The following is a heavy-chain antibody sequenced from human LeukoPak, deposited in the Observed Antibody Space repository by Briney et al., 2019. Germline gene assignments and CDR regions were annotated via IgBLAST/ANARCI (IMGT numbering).Heavy chain of an antibody. J-gene: IGHJ6*02. CDR2: ISAYNGNT. V-gene: IGHV1-18*01. D-gene: IGHD3-10*02. Sequence: ASVKVSCKASGYTFTSYGISWVRQAPGQGLEWMGWISAYNGNTNYAQKLQGRVTMTTDTSTSTAYMELRSLRSDDTAVYYCAREYYYVSPANYYYYGMDVWGQGTTVTVSS. CDR1: GYTFTSYG. CDR3: AREYYYVSPANYYYYGMDV.